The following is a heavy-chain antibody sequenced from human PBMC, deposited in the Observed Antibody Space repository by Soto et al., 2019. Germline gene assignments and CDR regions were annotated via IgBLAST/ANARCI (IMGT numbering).Heavy chain of an antibody. CDR3: ARVSDQQQRVGGYFDY. Sequence: LTCTVSGGSISSGGYYWSWIRQHPGKGLEWIGYIYYSGSTYYNPSLKSRVTISVDTSKNQCSLKLSSVTAADTAVYYCARVSDQQQRVGGYFDYWGQGTLVTVSS. V-gene: IGHV4-31*03. D-gene: IGHD6-13*01. CDR2: IYYSGST. J-gene: IGHJ4*02. CDR1: GGSISSGGYY.